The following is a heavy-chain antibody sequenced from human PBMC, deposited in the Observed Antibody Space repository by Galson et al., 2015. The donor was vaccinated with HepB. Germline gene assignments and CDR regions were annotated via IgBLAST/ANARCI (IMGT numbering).Heavy chain of an antibody. CDR1: GFTFSDYH. J-gene: IGHJ4*02. V-gene: IGHV3-11*01. Sequence: SLRLSCAASGFTFSDYHMSWIRQAPGKGLEWISYISNGGSTIYYPDSVKGRFTISRDNAKNSLYLQMNSLRAEDTAVYYCARSRPDVVTTIFDSWGQGTLVTVSS. CDR3: ARSRPDVVTTIFDS. D-gene: IGHD5-12*01. CDR2: ISNGGSTI.